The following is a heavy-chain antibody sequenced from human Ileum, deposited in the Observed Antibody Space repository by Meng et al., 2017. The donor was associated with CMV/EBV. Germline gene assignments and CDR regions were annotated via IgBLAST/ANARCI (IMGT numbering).Heavy chain of an antibody. J-gene: IGHJ3*02. D-gene: IGHD5-18*01. Sequence: GESLKISCAASGFTFSNAWMSWVRQAPGKGLEWVGRIKSKTDGGTTDYAAPVKGRFTISRDDSKNTLYLQMNSLKTEDTAVYYCTTVVQLWLHGPPHDAFDIWGQGTMVTVS. CDR2: IKSKTDGGTT. V-gene: IGHV3-15*01. CDR1: GFTFSNAW. CDR3: TTVVQLWLHGPPHDAFDI.